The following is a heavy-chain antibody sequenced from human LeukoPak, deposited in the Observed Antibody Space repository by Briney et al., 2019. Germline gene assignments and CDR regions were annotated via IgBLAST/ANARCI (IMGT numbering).Heavy chain of an antibody. Sequence: GASVKVSCKASGYTFTGYYMHWVRQAPGQGLEWMGWINPNSGGTNYAQKFQGRVTMTRDTSTSTVYMELSSLRSEDTAVYYCARDCYDSSGLGSYYFDYWGQGTLVTVSS. D-gene: IGHD3-22*01. J-gene: IGHJ4*02. CDR3: ARDCYDSSGLGSYYFDY. CDR1: GYTFTGYY. CDR2: INPNSGGT. V-gene: IGHV1-2*02.